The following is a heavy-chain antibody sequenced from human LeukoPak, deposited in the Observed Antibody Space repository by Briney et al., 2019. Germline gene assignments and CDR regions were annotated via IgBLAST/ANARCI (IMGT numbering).Heavy chain of an antibody. CDR1: GGSITSSSYY. CDR2: IYYSGST. D-gene: IGHD3-10*01. J-gene: IGHJ3*02. V-gene: IGHV4-39*01. Sequence: PSETLSLTCSVSGGSITSSSYYWGWIRQPPGKGLEWIGSIYYSGSTYYNPSLKSRVTISVDTSKNQFSLKLSSVTAADTAVYYCASPPMKWFVDAFDIWGQGTMVTVSS. CDR3: ASPPMKWFVDAFDI.